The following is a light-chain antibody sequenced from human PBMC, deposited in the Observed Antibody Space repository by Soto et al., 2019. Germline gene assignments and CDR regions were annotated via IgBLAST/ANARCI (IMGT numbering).Light chain of an antibody. Sequence: EILMTQSQATLSFSPGERATLSCRSSQRISSNVAWYQQKPGQAPRLLIYGASTRATGVPARFSGGGSGTEFTLTISSLQSEDFVVYFCQQYKDWPAYTFGQGTKREIK. CDR3: QQYKDWPAYT. CDR2: GAS. J-gene: IGKJ2*01. CDR1: QRISSN. V-gene: IGKV3-15*01.